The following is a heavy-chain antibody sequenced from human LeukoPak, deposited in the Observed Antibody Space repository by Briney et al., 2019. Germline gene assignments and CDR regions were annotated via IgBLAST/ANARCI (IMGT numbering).Heavy chain of an antibody. Sequence: GGSLRLSCAASAFSFSNYAMSWVRQAPGKGLEWVSTISTSGGSTYYADSVKGRFTISRDNSKNTLYLQMNSLRAEDTAVYYCARGSSYYYDSSGYRIDYWGQGTLVTVSS. CDR3: ARGSSYYYDSSGYRIDY. J-gene: IGHJ4*02. D-gene: IGHD3-22*01. CDR2: ISTSGGST. V-gene: IGHV3-23*01. CDR1: AFSFSNYA.